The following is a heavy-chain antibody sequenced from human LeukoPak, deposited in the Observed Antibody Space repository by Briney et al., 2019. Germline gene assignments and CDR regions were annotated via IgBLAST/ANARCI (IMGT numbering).Heavy chain of an antibody. V-gene: IGHV6-1*01. CDR3: ARIVGGAPDY. Sequence: SQTLSLTCAIYGDSVSSNSAAWNWIRQSPSRGLEWLGRTYYRSKWSNNYAISVKRRISINPDTSKDQFSLQLNSETPEDTAVYYCARIVGGAPDYWGQGTLVTVSS. D-gene: IGHD1-26*01. CDR1: GDSVSSNSAA. CDR2: TYYRSKWSN. J-gene: IGHJ4*02.